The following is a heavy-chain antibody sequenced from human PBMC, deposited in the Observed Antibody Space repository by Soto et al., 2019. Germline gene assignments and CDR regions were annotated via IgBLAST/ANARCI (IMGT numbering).Heavy chain of an antibody. CDR1: GGSIMSSSYY. Sequence: QLQLQESGPGLVKPSETLSLTCTVSGGSIMSSSYYWGWIRQPPGKGMEWIGNIYYSGSTYYNPSLKSRVSISVDTSKTQFSLKLSSVTAADTAVYYCALHQYKGRAPTGRFDPWGQGTLVTVSS. J-gene: IGHJ5*02. D-gene: IGHD1-20*01. V-gene: IGHV4-39*01. CDR3: ALHQYKGRAPTGRFDP. CDR2: IYYSGST.